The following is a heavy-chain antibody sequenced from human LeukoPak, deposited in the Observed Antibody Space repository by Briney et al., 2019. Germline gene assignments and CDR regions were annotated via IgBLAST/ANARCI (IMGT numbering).Heavy chain of an antibody. CDR2: IRYDGSNK. CDR3: AKGAYDSSGYYDY. Sequence: GGSLRLSCAASGFTFSSYGMHWVRQAPGKGLEWVAFIRYDGSNKYYADSAKGRFTISRDNSKNTLYLQMNSLRAEDTAVYYCAKGAYDSSGYYDYWGQGTLVTVSS. V-gene: IGHV3-30*02. CDR1: GFTFSSYG. D-gene: IGHD3-22*01. J-gene: IGHJ4*02.